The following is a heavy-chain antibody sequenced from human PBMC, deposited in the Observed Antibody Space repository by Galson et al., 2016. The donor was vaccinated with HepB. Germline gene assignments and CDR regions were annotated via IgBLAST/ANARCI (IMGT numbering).Heavy chain of an antibody. CDR2: INHSGST. V-gene: IGHV4-34*01. CDR3: GRGFNSFGSGSYNAFDI. J-gene: IGHJ3*02. Sequence: SETLSLTCGVYGGSFSGYYWSWIRQPPGKGLEWIGEINHSGSTNYNPSLKSRVTISIDTSKKHFSLNLSSVTAADTAVYYCGRGFNSFGSGSYNAFDIWGQGTMVTGSS. D-gene: IGHD1-26*01. CDR1: GGSFSGYY.